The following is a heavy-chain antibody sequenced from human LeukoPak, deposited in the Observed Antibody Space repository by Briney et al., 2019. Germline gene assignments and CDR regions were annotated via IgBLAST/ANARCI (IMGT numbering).Heavy chain of an antibody. CDR2: INWNSDSM. V-gene: IGHV3-9*03. J-gene: IGHJ4*02. D-gene: IGHD3-10*01. CDR3: ARGYGSGTYYNPFDF. Sequence: PGGSLRLSCAASGFTFDDYAMHWVRQAPGKGLELVSSINWNSDSMAYADSVKGRFTISRDNAKNSLYLQMNSLRAEDMALYFCARGYGSGTYYNPFDFWGQGTLVTVSS. CDR1: GFTFDDYA.